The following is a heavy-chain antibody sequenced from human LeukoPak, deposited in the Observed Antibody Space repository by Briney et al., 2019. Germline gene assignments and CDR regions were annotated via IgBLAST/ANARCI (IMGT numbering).Heavy chain of an antibody. CDR3: ARPTRDGYDY. Sequence: SETLSLTCTVSGGSTSSSSYYWGWIRQPPGKGLEWIGSIYYSGSTYYNPSLKSRVTISVDTSKNQFSLKLSSVTAADTAVYYCARPTRDGYDYWGQGTLVTVSS. CDR1: GGSTSSSSYY. V-gene: IGHV4-39*01. CDR2: IYYSGST. J-gene: IGHJ4*02. D-gene: IGHD5-24*01.